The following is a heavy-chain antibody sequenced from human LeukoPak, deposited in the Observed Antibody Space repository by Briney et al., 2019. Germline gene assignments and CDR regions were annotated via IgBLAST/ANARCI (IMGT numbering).Heavy chain of an antibody. CDR2: INHSGST. CDR1: GGSFSGYY. Sequence: SETLSLTCAVYGGSFSGYYWSWIRQPPGKGLEWIGEINHSGSTNYNPSLKSRVTISVDTSKSQFSLKLTSVTAADTAVYYCARESDGDYGLGNWFDPWGQGTLVTVSS. J-gene: IGHJ5*02. V-gene: IGHV4-34*01. CDR3: ARESDGDYGLGNWFDP. D-gene: IGHD4-17*01.